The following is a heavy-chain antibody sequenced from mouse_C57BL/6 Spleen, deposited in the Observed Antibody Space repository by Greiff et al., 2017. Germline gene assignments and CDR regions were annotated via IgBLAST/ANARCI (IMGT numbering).Heavy chain of an antibody. D-gene: IGHD4-1*02. Sequence: QVQLQQSGAELVKPGASVKISCKASGYAFSSYWMNWVKQRPGKGLEWIGQIYPGDGDTNYNGKFKGKATLTADKSSSTAYMQLSSLTSEDAAVYFCAIRPPQLGPYYFDYWGQGTTLTVSS. J-gene: IGHJ2*01. V-gene: IGHV1-80*01. CDR1: GYAFSSYW. CDR2: IYPGDGDT. CDR3: AIRPPQLGPYYFDY.